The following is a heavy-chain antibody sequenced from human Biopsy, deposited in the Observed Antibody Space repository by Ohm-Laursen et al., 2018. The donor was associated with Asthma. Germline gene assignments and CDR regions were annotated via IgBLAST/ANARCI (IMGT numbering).Heavy chain of an antibody. V-gene: IGHV3-33*01. CDR1: GFTFSSYG. D-gene: IGHD6-13*01. CDR2: IWYDGSNK. Sequence: SLRLSYAASGFTFSSYGMRWVRQAPGKGLEWVAIIWYDGSNKYYADSVKGRFTISRDNSKNTLYLQMNSLRAEDTAVYYCARVGYSSSWYGDYYYGMDVWGQGTTVTVSS. CDR3: ARVGYSSSWYGDYYYGMDV. J-gene: IGHJ6*02.